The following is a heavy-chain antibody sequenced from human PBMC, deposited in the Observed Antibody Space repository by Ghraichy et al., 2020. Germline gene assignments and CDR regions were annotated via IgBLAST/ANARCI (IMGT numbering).Heavy chain of an antibody. CDR3: ARSHYGDYLFPPDAFDI. CDR2: IYPGDSDT. CDR1: GYSFTSYW. D-gene: IGHD4-17*01. J-gene: IGHJ3*02. Sequence: GESLNISCKGSGYSFTSYWIGWVRQMPGKGLEWMGIIYPGDSDTRYSPSFQGQVTISADKSISTAYLQWSSLKASDTAMYYCARSHYGDYLFPPDAFDIWGQGTMVTVSS. V-gene: IGHV5-51*01.